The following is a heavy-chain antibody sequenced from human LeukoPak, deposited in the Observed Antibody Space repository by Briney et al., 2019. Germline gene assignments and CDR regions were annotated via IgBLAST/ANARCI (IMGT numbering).Heavy chain of an antibody. J-gene: IGHJ4*02. CDR2: IRYDGSNK. CDR3: AKDLDYYDSSGSDGFDY. V-gene: IGHV3-30*02. Sequence: PGGSLRLSCAGSGFTISSYGMRWVRQAPGKGLEWVAFIRYDGSNKYYADSVKGRFTISRDNSENTLYLQMNSLRAEDTAVYYCAKDLDYYDSSGSDGFDYWGQGTLVTVSS. CDR1: GFTISSYG. D-gene: IGHD3-22*01.